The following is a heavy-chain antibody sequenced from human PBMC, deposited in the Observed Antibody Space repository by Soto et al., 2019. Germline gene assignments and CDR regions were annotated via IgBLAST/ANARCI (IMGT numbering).Heavy chain of an antibody. V-gene: IGHV4-30-4*01. CDR1: GGSISSGDYY. Sequence: PSETLSLTCTVSGGSISSGDYYWSWIRQPPGKGLEWIGYIYYSGNIYYNPSLKSRLTIFVDTSKNQFSLKLSSVTAADTAVYYCARDKITGPFDYWGQGTLVTVSS. CDR2: IYYSGNI. D-gene: IGHD2-8*02. CDR3: ARDKITGPFDY. J-gene: IGHJ4*02.